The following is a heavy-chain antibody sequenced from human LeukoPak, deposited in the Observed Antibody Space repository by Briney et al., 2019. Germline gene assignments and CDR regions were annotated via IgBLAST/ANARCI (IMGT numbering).Heavy chain of an antibody. D-gene: IGHD5-12*01. CDR2: IKSDGSST. J-gene: IGHJ4*02. V-gene: IGHV3-74*01. CDR1: GFAFSTYW. CDR3: ARDRGYTQDY. Sequence: GGSLRHSCAASGFAFSTYWMHWVRQAPGKGLVWVSHIKSDGSSTTYADSVKGRFTISRDNAKNTLYLQMNSLRADDTAVYYCARDRGYTQDYWGQGTLVTVSS.